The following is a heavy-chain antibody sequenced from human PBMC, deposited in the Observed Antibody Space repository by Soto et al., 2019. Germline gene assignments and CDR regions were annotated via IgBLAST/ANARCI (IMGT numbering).Heavy chain of an antibody. J-gene: IGHJ4*02. V-gene: IGHV1-46*01. CDR1: GYSFTSYY. CDR3: ATQKTAQARVFDY. CDR2: INPSDRTT. Sequence: ASVKVSCKTSGYSFTSYYIHWVRQAPRQGLEWMGIINPSDRTTYYAQKFQGRVTMTSDTSTSTVYMELSSLRSEDTAVYYCATQKTAQARVFDYWGQGTLVTVSS.